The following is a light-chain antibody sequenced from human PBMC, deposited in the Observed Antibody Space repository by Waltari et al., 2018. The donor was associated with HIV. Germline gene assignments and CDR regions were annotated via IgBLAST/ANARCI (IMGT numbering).Light chain of an antibody. CDR1: SSDVGGYNY. Sequence: QSALTKPASVSGSPGQSITIPCTGTSSDVGGYNYVSWSQQHPGKAPNPMIYEVSNRPSGVSNRFSGSKSGNTASLTISGLQAEDEADYYCSSYTSSSTLVVFGGGTKLTVL. V-gene: IGLV2-14*01. J-gene: IGLJ2*01. CDR3: SSYTSSSTLVV. CDR2: EVS.